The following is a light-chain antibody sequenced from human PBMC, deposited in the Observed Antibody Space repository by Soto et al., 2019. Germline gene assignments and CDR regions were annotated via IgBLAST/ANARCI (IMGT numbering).Light chain of an antibody. CDR2: DAS. CDR3: QQYVFYRGT. CDR1: QSISGW. Sequence: DSPMSQSPAAVSASVGDRDTIPCRASQSISGWLAWFQQKPGKAPKLLIYDASSLESGVPSRFSGSGSGTEFTLTITSLQPDDFATYYCQQYVFYRGTFGQGTKVDI. V-gene: IGKV1-5*01. J-gene: IGKJ1*01.